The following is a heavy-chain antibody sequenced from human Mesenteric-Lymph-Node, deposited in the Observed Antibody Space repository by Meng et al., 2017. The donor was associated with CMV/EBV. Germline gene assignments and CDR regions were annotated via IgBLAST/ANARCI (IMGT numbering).Heavy chain of an antibody. V-gene: IGHV1-2*02. CDR1: GYTFSDYY. CDR3: ARDPLHYDPSFVEYYYYAMDV. J-gene: IGHJ6*02. CDR2: INPDSGGT. Sequence: VSVKVSRKASGYTFSDYYIHWVRQAPGQGLEWMGWINPDSGGTNYVQKFQGRVTMTRDTSISTVYMELSRVRSDDTAVYYCARDPLHYDPSFVEYYYYAMDVWGQGTTVTVSS. D-gene: IGHD3-3*01.